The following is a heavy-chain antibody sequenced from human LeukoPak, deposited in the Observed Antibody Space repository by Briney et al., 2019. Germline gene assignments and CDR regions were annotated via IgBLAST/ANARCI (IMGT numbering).Heavy chain of an antibody. D-gene: IGHD5-24*01. V-gene: IGHV3-9*01. Sequence: GRSLRLSCAASGFTFDDYAMHWVRQVPGKGLEWVSGITWNSGSRGYADSVKGRFTISRDNAKNSLYLQMNSLSPEDTALCYCAKEAGRDDFWDYFDCWGQGTLVTVSS. CDR2: ITWNSGSR. CDR3: AKEAGRDDFWDYFDC. CDR1: GFTFDDYA. J-gene: IGHJ4*02.